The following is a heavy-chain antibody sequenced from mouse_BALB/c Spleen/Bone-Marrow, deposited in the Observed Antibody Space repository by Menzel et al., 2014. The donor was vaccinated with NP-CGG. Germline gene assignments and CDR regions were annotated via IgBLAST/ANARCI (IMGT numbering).Heavy chain of an antibody. V-gene: IGHV5-17*02. J-gene: IGHJ2*01. Sequence: VQLKESGGGLVQPGGSRKLSCAASGFTFSSFGMHWVRQAPEKGLEWVAYISSGSSTIYYADTVKGRFTISRDNPKNTLFLQMTSLRSEDTAMYHCARDVPLYDVGYFDYWGQGTTLTVSS. D-gene: IGHD2-14*01. CDR3: ARDVPLYDVGYFDY. CDR2: ISSGSSTI. CDR1: GFTFSSFG.